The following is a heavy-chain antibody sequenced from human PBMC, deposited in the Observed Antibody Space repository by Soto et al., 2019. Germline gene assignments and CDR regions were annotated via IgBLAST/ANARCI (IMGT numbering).Heavy chain of an antibody. D-gene: IGHD2-15*01. CDR1: GGSISSNNYY. J-gene: IGHJ4*02. V-gene: IGHV4-39*01. CDR2: IYYSGST. CDR3: AKTLGCSGGSCYSPFDS. Sequence: QLQLQESGPGLVKPSETLSLTCTVSGGSISSNNYYWGWIRQPPGKGLEWIGTIYYSGSTYYNPSLKDRVTISVDTSMSQFSLKVSSVTAADTAVYYCAKTLGCSGGSCYSPFDSWGQGTLVTVSS.